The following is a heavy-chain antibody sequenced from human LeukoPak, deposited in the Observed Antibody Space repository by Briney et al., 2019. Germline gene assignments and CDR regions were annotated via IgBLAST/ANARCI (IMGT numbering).Heavy chain of an antibody. CDR3: ARRDNYDY. CDR1: GFTLSGNW. J-gene: IGHJ4*02. V-gene: IGHV3-74*01. D-gene: IGHD2-15*01. Sequence: PGGSLRLSCAASGFTLSGNWMHWVRQAPGKGLVWVSRINSDGSSTIYADSVKGRFTISRDNAKNTLYLQMNSLRAGDTAVYYCARRDNYDYWGQGTLVTVSS. CDR2: INSDGSST.